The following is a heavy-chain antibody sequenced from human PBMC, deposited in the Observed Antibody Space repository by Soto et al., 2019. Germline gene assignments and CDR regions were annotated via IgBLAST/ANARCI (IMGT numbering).Heavy chain of an antibody. CDR1: GFTFSNYA. D-gene: IGHD3-3*01. Sequence: GGSLRLSCATSGFTFSNYAMTWVRQAPGEGLEWVSTISGGTTYYADSVKGRFTISRDNPKKTLELQMNSLRAEDTAVYYCVKDWSGDKCPCLDVWGQGTTVTVSS. CDR2: ISGGTT. V-gene: IGHV3-23*01. CDR3: VKDWSGDKCPCLDV. J-gene: IGHJ6*02.